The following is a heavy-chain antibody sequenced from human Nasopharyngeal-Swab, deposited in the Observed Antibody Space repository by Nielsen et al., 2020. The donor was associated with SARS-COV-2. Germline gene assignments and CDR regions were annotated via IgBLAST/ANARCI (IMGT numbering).Heavy chain of an antibody. CDR2: IIPIFGTA. CDR3: ARDLGGGYCTTTNCPGS. D-gene: IGHD2-2*01. V-gene: IGHV1-69*13. J-gene: IGHJ1*01. Sequence: SVKVSCKASGGTFSSYAISWVRQAPGQGLEWMGGIIPIFGTANYAQKFQGRVTITADESTSTAYMELSSLRSEDTAVYYCARDLGGGYCTTTNCPGSWGQGTLVTVSS. CDR1: GGTFSSYA.